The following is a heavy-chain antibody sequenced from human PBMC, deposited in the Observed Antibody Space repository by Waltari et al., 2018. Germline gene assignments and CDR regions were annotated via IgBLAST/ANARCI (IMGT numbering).Heavy chain of an antibody. CDR3: ARGLTYYDVWSGYYKAPDAFDI. V-gene: IGHV4-34*01. D-gene: IGHD3-3*01. J-gene: IGHJ3*02. Sequence: QVQLQQWGAGLLKPSETLSLTCAVYGGSFSGYYWSWIRQPPGKGLEWIGGINHSGSTNYSPSLKSRVTISVGTSKNQFSRKLSSVTAAVTAVYYCARGLTYYDVWSGYYKAPDAFDIWGQGTMVTVSS. CDR1: GGSFSGYY. CDR2: INHSGST.